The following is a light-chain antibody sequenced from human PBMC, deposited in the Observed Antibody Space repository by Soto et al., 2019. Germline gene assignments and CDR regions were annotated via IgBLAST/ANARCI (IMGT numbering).Light chain of an antibody. CDR1: SSDVGKYNY. V-gene: IGLV2-14*01. CDR2: EVS. J-gene: IGLJ2*01. CDR3: SSYTGSSINTVV. Sequence: QSALTQPASVSGSPGQSITISCTGTSSDVGKYNYVSWYQQHPAKAPKLMIFEVSNRPSGVSNRFSGSKSGNTASLTISGLQAEDEAEYYSSSYTGSSINTVVFGGATKLTVL.